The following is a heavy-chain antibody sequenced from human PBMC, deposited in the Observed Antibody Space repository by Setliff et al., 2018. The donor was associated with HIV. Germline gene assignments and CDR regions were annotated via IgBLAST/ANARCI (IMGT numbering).Heavy chain of an antibody. D-gene: IGHD6-13*01. V-gene: IGHV4-59*08. CDR1: GGSFSGSY. CDR3: AGFPLSSSWYFY. J-gene: IGHJ4*02. Sequence: SETLSLTCAVYGGSFSGSYWSWIRQPPGKGLEWIGYIYYSGSTNYNPSLKSRVTISVDTSKNQFSLKLRSVTAADTAVYYCAGFPLSSSWYFYWGQGTLVTVSS. CDR2: IYYSGST.